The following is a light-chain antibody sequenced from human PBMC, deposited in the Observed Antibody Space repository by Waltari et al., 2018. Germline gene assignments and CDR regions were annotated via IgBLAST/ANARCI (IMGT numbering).Light chain of an antibody. CDR1: SLSKQF. V-gene: IGLV3-25*03. CDR3: QTAGLGGDVV. J-gene: IGLJ2*01. Sequence: SYEVTQPPSVSVSPGQTARITCSGDSLSKQFVYWYQQKSGQAPGLVIFKDTERASGIPERFSGSTSRTIVTLTINGVQAQDEAGYYCQTAGLGGDVVFGGGTKLTVL. CDR2: KDT.